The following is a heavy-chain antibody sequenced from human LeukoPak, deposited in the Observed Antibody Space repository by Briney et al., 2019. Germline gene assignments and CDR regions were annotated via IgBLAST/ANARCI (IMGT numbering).Heavy chain of an antibody. J-gene: IGHJ4*02. CDR2: IYSCGGT. V-gene: IGHV3-66*01. CDR1: GFTVSNNY. D-gene: IGHD1-26*01. Sequence: GGSLRLSCAASGFTVSNNYMTWVRQAPGKGLEWVSIIYSCGGTTYADSVKGRFTISRDISKNTVFLQMNSLRAEDTALYYCVRVTLGGSDYWGQGTLVTVSS. CDR3: VRVTLGGSDY.